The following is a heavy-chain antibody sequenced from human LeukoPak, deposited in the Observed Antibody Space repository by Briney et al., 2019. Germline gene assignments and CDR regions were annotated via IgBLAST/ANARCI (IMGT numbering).Heavy chain of an antibody. Sequence: PGRSLRLSCAASGFTFSNYGMHWFRQAPGKGLEWVAVISYDGSNKYYPDSVKGRFTISRDNSKNTLYLQMNSLRAEDTALYYCASTETPYYYDSNGFYPYYFDYWGQGTLVTVSS. CDR3: ASTETPYYYDSNGFYPYYFDY. D-gene: IGHD3-22*01. CDR2: ISYDGSNK. CDR1: GFTFSNYG. J-gene: IGHJ4*02. V-gene: IGHV3-30*03.